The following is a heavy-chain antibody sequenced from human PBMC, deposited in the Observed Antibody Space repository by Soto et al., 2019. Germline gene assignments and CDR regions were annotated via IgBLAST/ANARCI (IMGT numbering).Heavy chain of an antibody. CDR1: GYSLTSGYH. CDR3: ARALIVVSGTIVDY. D-gene: IGHD6-19*01. CDR2: IYHSGDT. V-gene: IGHV4-38-2*01. J-gene: IGHJ4*02. Sequence: ASQTPSLTCAVSGYSLTSGYHRAWIRQPPGKGLEWIGSIYHSGDTYYNPSLKSRVTISVDTSKNHFSLKLTSVTAADTAVYYCARALIVVSGTIVDYWGQGTVVGVSS.